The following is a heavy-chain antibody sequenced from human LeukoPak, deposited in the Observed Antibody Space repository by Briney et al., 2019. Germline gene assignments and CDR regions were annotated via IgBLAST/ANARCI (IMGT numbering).Heavy chain of an antibody. CDR3: ARDSATGYYSDY. Sequence: PGGSLRLSCAASGFTFSSYSMNWVRQAPGKGLEWVSSISRSSSYIYYGDSVKGRFTISRDNSKNTLYLQMNSLRVEDTAVYYCARDSATGYYSDYWGQGTLVTVSS. CDR2: ISRSSSYI. V-gene: IGHV3-21*01. D-gene: IGHD3-9*01. J-gene: IGHJ4*02. CDR1: GFTFSSYS.